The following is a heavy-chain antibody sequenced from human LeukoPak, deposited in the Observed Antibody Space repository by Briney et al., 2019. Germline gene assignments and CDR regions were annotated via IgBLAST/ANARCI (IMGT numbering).Heavy chain of an antibody. Sequence: SETLSLTCTVSGGSISSGDYYWSWIRQPPGKGLEWIGYIYYSGSTSYNPSLKSRVTISVDTSKNQFSLKMSSVTAADTAVYYCARDLGYSSGWYDYWGQGTLVTVSS. D-gene: IGHD6-19*01. CDR3: ARDLGYSSGWYDY. CDR2: IYYSGST. V-gene: IGHV4-61*08. J-gene: IGHJ4*02. CDR1: GGSISSGDYY.